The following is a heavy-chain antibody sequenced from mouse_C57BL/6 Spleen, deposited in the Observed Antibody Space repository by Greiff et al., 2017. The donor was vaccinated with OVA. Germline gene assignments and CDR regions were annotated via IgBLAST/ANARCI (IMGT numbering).Heavy chain of an antibody. CDR3: ARHVGGSSYHAMDY. J-gene: IGHJ4*01. CDR2: ISSGGSYT. Sequence: EVQLVESGGDLVKPGGSLKLSCAASGFTFSSYGMSWVRQTPDKRLEWVATISSGGSYTYYPDSVKGRFTISRDNAKNTLYLQMSSLKSEDTAMYYGARHVGGSSYHAMDYWGQGTSVTVSS. CDR1: GFTFSSYG. V-gene: IGHV5-6*01. D-gene: IGHD1-1*01.